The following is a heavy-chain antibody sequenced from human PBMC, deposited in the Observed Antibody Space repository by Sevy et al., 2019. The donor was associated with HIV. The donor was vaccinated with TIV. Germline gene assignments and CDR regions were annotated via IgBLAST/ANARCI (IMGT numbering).Heavy chain of an antibody. Sequence: GGSLRLSCAASGFTFSDYYMSWIRQAPGKGLEWVGRIKSKTDGGTTDYAAPVKGRFTISRDDSKNTLYLQMNSLKTEDTAVYYCTTGITYSSGWYASRIWGQGTLVTVSS. D-gene: IGHD6-19*01. CDR1: GFTFSDYY. V-gene: IGHV3-15*01. J-gene: IGHJ4*02. CDR3: TTGITYSSGWYASRI. CDR2: IKSKTDGGTT.